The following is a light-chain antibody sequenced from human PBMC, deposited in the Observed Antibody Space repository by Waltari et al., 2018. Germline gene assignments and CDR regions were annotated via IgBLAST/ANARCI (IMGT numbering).Light chain of an antibody. CDR1: QSLAHSDGTTF. CDR3: MQGVQLPWT. J-gene: IGKJ1*01. Sequence: DIVMNQTPLSSPVTLGQPASISCRSSQSLAHSDGTTFLNWLHQRPGQPPRLLIYEVSKRFSGVPDRFGGSGAGTDFILKISRVEAEDVGVYYCMQGVQLPWTFGQGTKVEIK. V-gene: IGKV2-24*01. CDR2: EVS.